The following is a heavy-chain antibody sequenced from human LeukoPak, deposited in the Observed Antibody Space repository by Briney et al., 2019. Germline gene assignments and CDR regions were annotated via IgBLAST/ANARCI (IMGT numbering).Heavy chain of an antibody. CDR2: INHSGST. Sequence: PSETLSLTCAVYGGSFSGYYWSWIRQPPGKGLEWIGEINHSGSTNYNPSLKSRVTISVDTSKNQFSLKLSSVTAADTAVYYCARGRRGGWYKNENYFDYWGQGTLVTVSS. CDR3: ARGRRGGWYKNENYFDY. D-gene: IGHD6-19*01. V-gene: IGHV4-34*01. J-gene: IGHJ4*02. CDR1: GGSFSGYY.